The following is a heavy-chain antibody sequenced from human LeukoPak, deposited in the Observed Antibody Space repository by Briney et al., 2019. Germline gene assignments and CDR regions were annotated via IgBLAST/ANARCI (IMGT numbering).Heavy chain of an antibody. D-gene: IGHD6-19*01. J-gene: IGHJ3*01. CDR3: ARVSSSGWYAFDF. V-gene: IGHV3-64*01. CDR2: ISGNGRNT. Sequence: PGGSLRLSCAASGFTFNKYNMNWVRQAPGKGLEYVSGISGNGRNTYYGNSVQGRFTISRDNSKNTLYLQMGSLRAEDMAIYYCARVSSSGWYAFDFWGQGTMVTVSS. CDR1: GFTFNKYN.